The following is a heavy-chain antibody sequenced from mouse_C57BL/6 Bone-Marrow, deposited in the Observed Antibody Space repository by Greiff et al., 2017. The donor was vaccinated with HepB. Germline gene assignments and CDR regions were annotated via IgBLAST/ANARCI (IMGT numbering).Heavy chain of an antibody. D-gene: IGHD1-1*01. CDR3: TTRYGSSAWFAY. CDR1: GFNIKDDY. V-gene: IGHV14-4*01. J-gene: IGHJ3*01. CDR2: IDPENGDT. Sequence: VQLQQFGAELVRPGASVKLSCTASGFNIKDDYMHWVKQRPEQGLEWIGWIDPENGDTEYASKFQGKATITADTSSNTAYLQLSSLTSEDTAVYYCTTRYGSSAWFAYWGQGTLVTVSA.